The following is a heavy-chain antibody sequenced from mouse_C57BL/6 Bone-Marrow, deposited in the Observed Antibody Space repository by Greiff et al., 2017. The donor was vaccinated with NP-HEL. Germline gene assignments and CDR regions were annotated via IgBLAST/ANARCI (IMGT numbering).Heavy chain of an antibody. CDR1: GYTFTGYW. CDR2: ILPGSGST. D-gene: IGHD2-4*01. Sequence: VQLQQSGAELMKPGASVKLSCKATGYTFTGYWIEWVKQRPGHGLEWIGEILPGSGSTNYNEKFKGKATFTADTSSNTAYMQLSSLTTEDSAIYYCARSGDYDDGDYYAMDYWGQGTSVTVSS. CDR3: ARSGDYDDGDYYAMDY. J-gene: IGHJ4*01. V-gene: IGHV1-9*01.